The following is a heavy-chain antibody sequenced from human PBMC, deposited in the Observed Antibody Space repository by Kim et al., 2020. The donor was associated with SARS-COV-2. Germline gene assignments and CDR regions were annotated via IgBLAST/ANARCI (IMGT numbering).Heavy chain of an antibody. Sequence: GGSLRLSCAASGFTFSSYEMNWVRQAPGKGLEWVSYISSSGSTIYYADSVKGRFTISRDNAKNSLYLQMNSLRAEDTAVYYCAREGVRETMVRGKQGYYYYGMDVWGQGTTVTVSS. CDR2: ISSSGSTI. CDR1: GFTFSSYE. CDR3: AREGVRETMVRGKQGYYYYGMDV. D-gene: IGHD3-10*01. J-gene: IGHJ6*02. V-gene: IGHV3-48*03.